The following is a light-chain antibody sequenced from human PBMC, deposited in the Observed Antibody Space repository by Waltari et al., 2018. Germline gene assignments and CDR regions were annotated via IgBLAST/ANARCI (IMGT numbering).Light chain of an antibody. Sequence: SSELTQPSSVSVSPGQTARITCPGDMLPKKHTRWFQQKPGQAPVLVLYQDSARPSWIPERFSGSSSGTTVTLTISGAKVEDEADYYCYSTTDNNLGVFGPGTRVTVL. CDR2: QDS. J-gene: IGLJ1*01. CDR3: YSTTDNNLGV. CDR1: MLPKKH. V-gene: IGLV3-27*01.